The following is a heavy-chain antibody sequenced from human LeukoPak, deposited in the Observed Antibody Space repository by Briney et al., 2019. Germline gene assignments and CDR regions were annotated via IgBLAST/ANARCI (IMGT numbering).Heavy chain of an antibody. J-gene: IGHJ3*02. D-gene: IGHD1-7*01. CDR1: GFTFSDYW. V-gene: IGHV3-7*03. Sequence: GWSLRLSCVASGFTFSDYWRTWVRQAPGTGLEWVANIKQDGNEKYYVDSVKGRFTISRDNAKNSLHLQMDNLRAEDTAVYYCARPKNRENYWRAFDIWGQGTMVTVSS. CDR2: IKQDGNEK. CDR3: ARPKNRENYWRAFDI.